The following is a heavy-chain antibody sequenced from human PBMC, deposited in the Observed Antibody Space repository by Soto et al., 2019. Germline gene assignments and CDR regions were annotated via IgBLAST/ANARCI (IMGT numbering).Heavy chain of an antibody. V-gene: IGHV1-2*04. D-gene: IGHD2-2*01. J-gene: IGHJ3*02. Sequence: ASVKVSFKASGYTFTGYYMHWVRQAPGQGLEWMGWINPNSGGTNYAQKFQGWVTMTRDTSISTAYMELSRLRSDDTAVYYCARAARNTTNAFDIWGQGTMVTVSS. CDR3: ARAARNTTNAFDI. CDR1: GYTFTGYY. CDR2: INPNSGGT.